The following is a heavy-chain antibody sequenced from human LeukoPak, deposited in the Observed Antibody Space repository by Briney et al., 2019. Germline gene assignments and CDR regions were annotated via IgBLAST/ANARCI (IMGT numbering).Heavy chain of an antibody. Sequence: GGSLRLSCAASGFTFSSYWMSWVRQAPGKGLEWVANIKQDGSEKYYVDSVKGRFTISRDNAKNSLYLQMNSLRAEDTAVYYCAREGVLPYERAYYYYMDVWGKGTTVTVSS. J-gene: IGHJ6*03. CDR2: IKQDGSEK. CDR3: AREGVLPYERAYYYYMDV. V-gene: IGHV3-7*01. D-gene: IGHD3-10*01. CDR1: GFTFSSYW.